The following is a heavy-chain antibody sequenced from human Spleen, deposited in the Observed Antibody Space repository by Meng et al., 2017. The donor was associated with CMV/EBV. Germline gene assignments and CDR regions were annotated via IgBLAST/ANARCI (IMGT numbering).Heavy chain of an antibody. V-gene: IGHV3-30*04. J-gene: IGHJ3*02. CDR2: ISYDGSNK. CDR3: ASGSYPDAFDM. CDR1: GFIFSSYA. Sequence: GESLKISCAASGFIFSSYAMYWVRRAPGKGLEWVAVISYDGSNKDYADSVKGRFIISRDNTKNTLHLQMNSLRAEDTAVYHCASGSYPDAFDMWGQGTMVTVSS. D-gene: IGHD1-26*01.